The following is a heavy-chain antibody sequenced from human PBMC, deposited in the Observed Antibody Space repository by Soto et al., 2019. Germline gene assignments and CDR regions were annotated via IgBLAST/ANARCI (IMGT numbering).Heavy chain of an antibody. CDR1: GGSASYNSYY. CDR3: ARLVVVAPVANV. V-gene: IGHV4-39*01. Sequence: QLRLQESGPGLVKPSETLSLTCSVSGGSASYNSYYWGWIRQPPGKGLEWVGGIFYTGTTYYNPSLKDRLSISVDTSKNSFSLNLTSVTAADTAVYFCARLVVVAPVANVWGQGALVTVSS. J-gene: IGHJ4*02. CDR2: IFYTGTT. D-gene: IGHD2-21*01.